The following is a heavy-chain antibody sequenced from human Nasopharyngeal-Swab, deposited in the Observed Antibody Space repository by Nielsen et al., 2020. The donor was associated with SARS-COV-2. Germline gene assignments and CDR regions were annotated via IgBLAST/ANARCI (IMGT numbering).Heavy chain of an antibody. CDR3: ANELTHDYGDYNY. J-gene: IGHJ4*02. CDR2: ISGSGGST. CDR1: GFTFRSYA. Sequence: EYLKISCAASGFTFRSYAMSWVRQAPGKGLEWVSAISGSGGSTYYGDSVTGRLNISRDKSKDTLDRQMNSLRAEDTAVYYGANELTHDYGDYNYWGQGTLVTVSS. V-gene: IGHV3-23*01. D-gene: IGHD4-17*01.